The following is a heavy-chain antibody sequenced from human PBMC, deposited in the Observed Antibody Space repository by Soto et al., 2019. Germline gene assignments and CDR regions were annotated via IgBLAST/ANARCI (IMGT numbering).Heavy chain of an antibody. J-gene: IGHJ4*02. CDR1: GGSFGGYY. CDR3: ARHYYDSTGYYRSPLGD. D-gene: IGHD3-22*01. Sequence: VQLQQWGAGLLKPSETLSLTCEVSGGSFGGYYWSWIRQPPGKGLEWIGEINHVATTNYNPSLKSRVTISLDMSQNQFSLKLTSVTAADTAVYYCARHYYDSTGYYRSPLGDWGQGTLVTVSS. CDR2: INHVATT. V-gene: IGHV4-34*01.